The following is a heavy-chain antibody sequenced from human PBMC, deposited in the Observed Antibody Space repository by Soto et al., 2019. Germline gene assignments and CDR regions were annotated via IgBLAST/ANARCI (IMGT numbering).Heavy chain of an antibody. J-gene: IGHJ6*02. CDR1: GFDASVNF. V-gene: IGHV3-66*01. Sequence: EVQLEESGGTWVQPWGSLRLSCAASGFDASVNFMTWVRQAPGKGLEWVSAINNAYSTFYADSVKGRFTISRDNSKNTVYLQVSSLRVEDTAMYYCVRENYYYGMDVWGQGTAVTVSS. CDR2: INNAYST. CDR3: VRENYYYGMDV.